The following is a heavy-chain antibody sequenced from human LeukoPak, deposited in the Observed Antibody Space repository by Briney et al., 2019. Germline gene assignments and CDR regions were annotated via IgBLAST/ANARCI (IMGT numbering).Heavy chain of an antibody. CDR2: ISGSNGNT. J-gene: IGHJ4*02. CDR1: SYTFTRYG. Sequence: GASVKVSCKASSYTFTRYGISWVRQAPGQGLEWMGWISGSNGNTNYAQKFLGRVTMTADTSTSTAYMELRSLTSDDTAVYYCARSGRGTYHYFDLWGQGTLVTVSS. V-gene: IGHV1-18*01. CDR3: ARSGRGTYHYFDL. D-gene: IGHD5-12*01.